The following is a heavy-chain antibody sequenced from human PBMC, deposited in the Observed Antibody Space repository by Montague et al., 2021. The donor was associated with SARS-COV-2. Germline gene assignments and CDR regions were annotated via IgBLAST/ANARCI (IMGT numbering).Heavy chain of an antibody. CDR2: IKQDGSEK. D-gene: IGHD1-1*01. CDR1: GFTFSSYW. J-gene: IGHJ6*02. Sequence: RLSCSASGFTFSSYWMSWVRQAPGKGLEWVANIKQDGSEKYYVDSVKGRFTISRDNAKNSLYLQMNSLRAEDTAVYYCARVQRTTGTTRLGTYYYYYYGMDVWGQGTTVTVSS. CDR3: ARVQRTTGTTRLGTYYYYYYGMDV. V-gene: IGHV3-7*01.